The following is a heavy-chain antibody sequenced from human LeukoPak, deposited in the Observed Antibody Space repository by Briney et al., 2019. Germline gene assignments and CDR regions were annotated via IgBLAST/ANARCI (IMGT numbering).Heavy chain of an antibody. Sequence: SETLSLTCTVSGGSLSSSSSYWGWIRQPPGTGLEWIGSIYYSGSTYYNPSLKSRVTISVDTSKNQFSLKLSSVTAADTAVYYCAGPAYYDFWSGYPNEYFQHWGQGTLVTVSS. CDR2: IYYSGST. D-gene: IGHD3-3*01. CDR1: GGSLSSSSSY. CDR3: AGPAYYDFWSGYPNEYFQH. V-gene: IGHV4-39*01. J-gene: IGHJ1*01.